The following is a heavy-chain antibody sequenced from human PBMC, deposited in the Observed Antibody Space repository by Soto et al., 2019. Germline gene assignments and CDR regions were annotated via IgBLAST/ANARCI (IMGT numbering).Heavy chain of an antibody. CDR3: AIRMWFWSGYWANYGMDV. J-gene: IGHJ6*02. V-gene: IGHV3-23*01. D-gene: IGHD3-3*01. CDR1: GFTFSSYA. CDR2: ISGSGGST. Sequence: GGSLRLSCAASGFTFSSYAMSWVRQAPGKGLEWVSAISGSGGSTYYADSVKGRFTISRDNSKNTLYLQMNSLRAEDTAVYYCAIRMWFWSGYWANYGMDVWGQGTTITVS.